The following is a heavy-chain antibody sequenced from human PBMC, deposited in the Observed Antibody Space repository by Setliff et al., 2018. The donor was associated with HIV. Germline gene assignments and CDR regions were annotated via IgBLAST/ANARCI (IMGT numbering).Heavy chain of an antibody. CDR1: GFALNNYV. CDR3: ARDQEHIIVVSATGNMPGYLHYYYMDV. D-gene: IGHD2-2*01. Sequence: GGSLRLSCVASGFALNNYVMSWVRQAPGKGLEWVSSISSRGGSVYYADSVRGRFTISRDNANNLLYLQMNSLRAEDTAVYYCARDQEHIIVVSATGNMPGYLHYYYMDVWGKGSTVTVSS. V-gene: IGHV3-21*01. J-gene: IGHJ6*03. CDR2: ISSRGGSV.